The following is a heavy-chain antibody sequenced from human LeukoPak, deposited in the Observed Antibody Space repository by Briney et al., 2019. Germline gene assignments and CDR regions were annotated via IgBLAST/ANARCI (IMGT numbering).Heavy chain of an antibody. Sequence: GGSLRLSCAASGFTFNIYAMSWFRQAPGKGLEWVSAILASGRGTHYSESVKGRFTISRDDSKNTLYLQMDSLRAEDTAVYFCAKDLAIRGDSWGQGTLVTVSS. J-gene: IGHJ5*01. CDR3: AKDLAIRGDS. CDR1: GFTFNIYA. CDR2: ILASGRGT. V-gene: IGHV3-23*01.